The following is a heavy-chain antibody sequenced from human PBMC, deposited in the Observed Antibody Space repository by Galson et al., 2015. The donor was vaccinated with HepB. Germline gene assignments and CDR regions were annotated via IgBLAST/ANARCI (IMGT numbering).Heavy chain of an antibody. Sequence: SVKVSCKVSGYTLTELSMHWVRQAPGQGLEWMGIINPSGGSTSYAQKFQGRVTMTRDTSTSTVYMELSSLRSEDTAVYYCARNPLDWNDVSPYYYYMDVWGKGTTVTVSS. CDR2: INPSGGST. D-gene: IGHD1-1*01. CDR3: ARNPLDWNDVSPYYYYMDV. V-gene: IGHV1-46*03. CDR1: GYTLTELS. J-gene: IGHJ6*03.